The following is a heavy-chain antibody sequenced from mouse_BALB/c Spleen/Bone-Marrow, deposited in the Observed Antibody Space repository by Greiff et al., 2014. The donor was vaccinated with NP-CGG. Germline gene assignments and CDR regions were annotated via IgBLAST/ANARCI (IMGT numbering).Heavy chain of an antibody. CDR2: INPYNDGT. CDR3: ARGGYYGTSLYWYFDV. Sequence: VQLKESGPELVKPGASVKMSCKASGYTFTSYVIHWVEQKPGQGLEWIGYINPYNDGTKYNEKFKGEATLTSDKSSSTAYMELSSLTSEDSAVYYCARGGYYGTSLYWYFDVWGAGTTVTVSS. D-gene: IGHD1-1*01. V-gene: IGHV1-14*01. CDR1: GYTFTSYV. J-gene: IGHJ1*01.